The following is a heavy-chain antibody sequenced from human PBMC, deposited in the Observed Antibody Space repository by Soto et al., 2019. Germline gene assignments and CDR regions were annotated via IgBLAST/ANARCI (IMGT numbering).Heavy chain of an antibody. D-gene: IGHD3-9*01. Sequence: SENLSLTCTVSGGSASSSSYYWGWVRQPPRKGLEWIGSVYYSGSTYYNQSLESRVTISVDKSKNQFSLKLLSLSAAYTAVYYFGSLEGLATTSFYFDYGGQGPLITVSS. J-gene: IGHJ4*02. CDR3: GSLEGLATTSFYFDY. CDR1: GGSASSSSYY. CDR2: VYYSGST. V-gene: IGHV4-39*01.